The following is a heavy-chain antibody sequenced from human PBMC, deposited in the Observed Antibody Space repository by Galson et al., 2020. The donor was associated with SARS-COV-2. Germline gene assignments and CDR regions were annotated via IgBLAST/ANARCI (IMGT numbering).Heavy chain of an antibody. Sequence: SETLSLTCTVSGGSISSSLYYWGWIRQPPGKGPEWIGSIYYSGSTYYNPHLKSRVTISVDTSKYQFSLKLSSVTAADTAVYYCARREDSAVVVAPSGHGTLVAVSS. CDR3: ARREDSAVVVAP. J-gene: IGHJ5*02. CDR2: IYYSGST. D-gene: IGHD1-26*01. V-gene: IGHV4-39*01. CDR1: GGSISSSLYY.